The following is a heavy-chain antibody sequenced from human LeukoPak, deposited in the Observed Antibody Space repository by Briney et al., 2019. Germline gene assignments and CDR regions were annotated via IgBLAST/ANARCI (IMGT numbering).Heavy chain of an antibody. V-gene: IGHV3-48*04. CDR2: ISSSSNTI. Sequence: GGSLRLSCAASGFTFSNYNMNWVRQAPGKGLEWVSYISSSSNTIYYADSVKGRFTISRDNAKNTLYLHMNSLRAEDTAVYYCARFYGGSALDNWGQGTMVTVSS. CDR1: GFTFSNYN. CDR3: ARFYGGSALDN. J-gene: IGHJ3*02. D-gene: IGHD3-16*01.